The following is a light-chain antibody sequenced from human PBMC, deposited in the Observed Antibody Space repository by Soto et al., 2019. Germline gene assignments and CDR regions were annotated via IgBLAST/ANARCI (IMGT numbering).Light chain of an antibody. J-gene: IGKJ1*01. V-gene: IGKV3-20*01. CDR3: QHYGRSPPSWT. CDR1: QSVGSSY. Sequence: ETVLTQSPGTLSLSPGERATLSCRASQSVGSSYLAWYQQKPGQAPRLLIYDASTRATGIPDRFSGSGSGTDFTLTISRLEPEDFAVYYCQHYGRSPPSWTFDQGTKVEIK. CDR2: DAS.